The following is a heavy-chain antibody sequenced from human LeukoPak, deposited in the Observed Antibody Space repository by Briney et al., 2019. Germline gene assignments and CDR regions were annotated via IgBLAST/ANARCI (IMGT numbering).Heavy chain of an antibody. Sequence: SETLSLTCTVSGDSISSGTHYWNWLRQPPGKGLEWIGYIYPSGNTYYNPSLKSRVTISVDRSKNDFSLKLSSVTAADTAVYYCARGLELAYYFDYWGQGTLVTVSS. J-gene: IGHJ4*02. CDR1: GDSISSGTHY. CDR3: ARGLELAYYFDY. CDR2: IYPSGNT. D-gene: IGHD1-1*01. V-gene: IGHV4-30-2*01.